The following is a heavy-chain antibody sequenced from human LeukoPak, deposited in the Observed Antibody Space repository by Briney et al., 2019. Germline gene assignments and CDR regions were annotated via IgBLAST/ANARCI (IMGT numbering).Heavy chain of an antibody. J-gene: IGHJ3*02. D-gene: IGHD4-17*01. CDR1: GFTFTTYA. CDR3: AKDRHGDYGLGALDI. V-gene: IGHV3-23*01. CDR2: ISTTGGST. Sequence: GGSLRLSCAASGFTFTTYALSWVRQAPGKGLEGVSTISTTGGSTYYADSVKGRFTISRDNSKNTLYLQMNSLGAEDTALYYCAKDRHGDYGLGALDIWGQGTMVTVSS.